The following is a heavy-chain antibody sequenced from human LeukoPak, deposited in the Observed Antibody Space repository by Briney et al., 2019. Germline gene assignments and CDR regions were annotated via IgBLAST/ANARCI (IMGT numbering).Heavy chain of an antibody. CDR1: GYSIRSGYY. CDR2: IYHSGLT. V-gene: IGHV4-38-2*02. CDR3: ASNLYGSGNYFAY. D-gene: IGHD3-10*01. Sequence: PSETLSLTCTVSGYSIRSGYYWGWIRQPPGKGLEWIAIIYHSGLTYFNPSLKSRVTISVDTSKNQFFLYLTSVTAADTAVYYCASNLYGSGNYFAYWGQGTLVTVS. J-gene: IGHJ4*02.